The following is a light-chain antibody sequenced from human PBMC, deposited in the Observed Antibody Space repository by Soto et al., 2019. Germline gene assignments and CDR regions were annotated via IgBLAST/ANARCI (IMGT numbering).Light chain of an antibody. CDR1: SIDVGDSDF. Sequence: QSVLTQPRSVSGPPGQSVTISCTGTSIDVGDSDFVSWYQQHPGKAPKLMIYVVTKRPSGVPDRFSGSKSGNTASLTISGLQDEDEADYYCSSFAATHTYIFGTGTKVTVL. J-gene: IGLJ1*01. CDR3: SSFAATHTYI. CDR2: VVT. V-gene: IGLV2-11*01.